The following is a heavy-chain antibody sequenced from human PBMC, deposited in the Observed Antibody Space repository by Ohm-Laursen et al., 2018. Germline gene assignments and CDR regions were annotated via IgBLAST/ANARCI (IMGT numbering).Heavy chain of an antibody. D-gene: IGHD3-22*01. V-gene: IGHV3-49*04. CDR3: TRDSRPTLYYDL. J-gene: IGHJ4*02. CDR1: GFIFGDYA. Sequence: SLRLSCTASGFIFGDYAINWVRQAPGKGLEWVGFTRNKAFRGTTEYAASVRGRFTISRDDSKSIAYLEMNNLQTEDTAVYYCTRDSRPTLYYDLWGQGTLVTVSS. CDR2: TRNKAFRGTT.